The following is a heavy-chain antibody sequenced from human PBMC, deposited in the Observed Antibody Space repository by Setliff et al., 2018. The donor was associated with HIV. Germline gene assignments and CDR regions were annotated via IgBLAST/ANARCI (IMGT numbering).Heavy chain of an antibody. CDR1: GFTFSNAW. CDR2: ISDSDNST. D-gene: IGHD2-21*02. V-gene: IGHV3-23*01. J-gene: IGHJ3*01. CDR3: ARGQFRLRPDSLDL. Sequence: PGGSLRLSCAASGFTFSNAWMSWVRQTPGKGLEWVSTISDSDNSTYYADSVMGRFTISRDNSKNTLYLQMNSLRAEDTAVYYCARGQFRLRPDSLDLWGRGTLVTVSS.